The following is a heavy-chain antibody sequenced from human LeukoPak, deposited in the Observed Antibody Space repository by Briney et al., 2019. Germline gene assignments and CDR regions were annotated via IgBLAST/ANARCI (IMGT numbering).Heavy chain of an antibody. CDR1: GYTFTSYG. Sequence: ASVKVSCKASGYTFTSYGISWVRQAPGQGLEWMGWISAYNGNTNYAQKLQGRVTMTTDTSTSTAYMELRSLRSDDTAVYYCARDCGGDCTYYYYYYGMDVWGQGTTVTVSS. CDR3: ARDCGGDCTYYYYYYGMDV. V-gene: IGHV1-18*01. J-gene: IGHJ6*02. CDR2: ISAYNGNT. D-gene: IGHD2-21*02.